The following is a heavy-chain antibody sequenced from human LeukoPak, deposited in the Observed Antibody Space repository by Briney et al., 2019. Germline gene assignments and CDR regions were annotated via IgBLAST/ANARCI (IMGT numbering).Heavy chain of an antibody. CDR1: GFTFSSYG. J-gene: IGHJ4*02. D-gene: IGHD4-23*01. CDR3: AKGPGTVVTGASVAFGY. Sequence: GRSLRLSCAASGFTFSSYGMHWVRQAPGKGLEWVAVISYDGSNKYYADSVKGRFTISRDNSKNTLYLQMNSLRAEDTAVYYCAKGPGTVVTGASVAFGYWGQGTLVTVSS. V-gene: IGHV3-30*18. CDR2: ISYDGSNK.